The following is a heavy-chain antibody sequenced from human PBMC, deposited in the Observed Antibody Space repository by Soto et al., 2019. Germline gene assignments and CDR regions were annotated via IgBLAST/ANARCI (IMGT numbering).Heavy chain of an antibody. J-gene: IGHJ4*02. D-gene: IGHD1-1*01. Sequence: QVHLVQSGAEVKKPGASVKVSCKGSGYGFTTYGITWVRQAPGQGLEWMAWISAHNGNTNYAQKLQGRVTVTRDTSTRRAYMELRSLRSDATAVYYCARGRYGDYWGQGAVVTVSS. CDR3: ARGRYGDY. CDR1: GYGFTTYG. CDR2: ISAHNGNT. V-gene: IGHV1-18*01.